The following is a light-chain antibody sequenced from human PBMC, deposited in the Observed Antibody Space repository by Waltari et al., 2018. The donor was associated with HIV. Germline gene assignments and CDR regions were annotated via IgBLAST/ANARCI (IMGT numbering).Light chain of an antibody. CDR2: DVS. CDR1: GNDLGSSTY. J-gene: IGLJ1*01. CDR3: SSYTSSITYV. V-gene: IGLV2-14*03. Sequence: QSALTQTASVSGSPGQSITISCTGPGNDLGSSTYVSWHQQHPCEAPKLIIHDVSDRPSGISNRFSGSKSGNTASLTISGLQTEDEADYYCSSYTSSITYVFGSGTRVTVL.